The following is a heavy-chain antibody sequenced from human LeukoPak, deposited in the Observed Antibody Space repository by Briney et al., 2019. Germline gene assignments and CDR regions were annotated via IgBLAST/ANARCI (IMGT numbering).Heavy chain of an antibody. J-gene: IGHJ4*02. CDR2: VSFDGNTT. CDR1: GFTFRNYA. D-gene: IGHD1/OR15-1a*01. V-gene: IGHV3-30*09. CDR3: ARFRAATTRFDY. Sequence: GRSLRLSCATSGFTFRNYAMYWVRQAPGRGLEWAAVVSFDGNTTFYSDSVKGRFAISRDNSKNTLYLEMNSLRPEDTAVYYCARFRAATTRFDYWGQGTLVTVSS.